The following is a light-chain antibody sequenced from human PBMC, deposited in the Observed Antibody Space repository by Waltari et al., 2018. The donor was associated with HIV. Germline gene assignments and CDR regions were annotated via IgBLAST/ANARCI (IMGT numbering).Light chain of an antibody. CDR1: SSNIGNNY. J-gene: IGLJ3*02. CDR3: GAWDGGLSAGV. CDR2: ENN. V-gene: IGLV1-51*01. Sequence: QSVLTQPPSVSAAPGHRVPIPCSGTSSNIGNNYFAWYQQVPGKTPKVVIYENNKRPSGIPDRFSGSKSGTSATLAITGLQTGDEADYYCGAWDGGLSAGVFGGGTKLTVL.